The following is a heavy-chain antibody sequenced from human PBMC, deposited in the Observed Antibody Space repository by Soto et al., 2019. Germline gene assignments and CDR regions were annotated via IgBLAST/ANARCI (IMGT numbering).Heavy chain of an antibody. V-gene: IGHV4-30-4*01. D-gene: IGHD7-27*01. CDR3: ARGRYCLTGRCFPNWFDS. Sequence: PSETLSLTCSVSGDSISNLDYFWAWIRQPPGQALEYIGYIYKSATTYYNPSFESRVAISFDTSKSQLSLNVTSVTAADTAVYFCARGRYCLTGRCFPNWFDSWGQGALVTVSS. CDR1: GDSISNLDYF. CDR2: IYKSATT. J-gene: IGHJ5*01.